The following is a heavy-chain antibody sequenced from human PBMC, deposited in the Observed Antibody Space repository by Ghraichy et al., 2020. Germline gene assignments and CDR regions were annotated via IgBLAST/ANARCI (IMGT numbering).Heavy chain of an antibody. D-gene: IGHD7-27*01. J-gene: IGHJ4*02. Sequence: GESLNISCAASGFSFNTYAMNWVRQAPGKGLEWVSYISSSSANIKYADSVKGRFTVSRDNAKKSVYLQMNSLRDEDTAVYHCAGDSSLGNVYKYYIDYWGQGTLVTVSS. CDR3: AGDSSLGNVYKYYIDY. CDR2: ISSSSANI. V-gene: IGHV3-48*02. CDR1: GFSFNTYA.